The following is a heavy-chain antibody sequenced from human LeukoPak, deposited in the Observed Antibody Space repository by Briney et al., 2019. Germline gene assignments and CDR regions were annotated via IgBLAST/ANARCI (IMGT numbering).Heavy chain of an antibody. J-gene: IGHJ4*02. CDR3: ARTEMATITVVAYFDY. D-gene: IGHD5-24*01. Sequence: VXRIXXKSNRYATPYAPSGKGRFTITRDEKKKRAYLKMDRQKTEDTAVYYCARTEMATITVVAYFDYWGQGTLVTVSS. V-gene: IGHV3-73*01. CDR2: IXXKSNRYAT.